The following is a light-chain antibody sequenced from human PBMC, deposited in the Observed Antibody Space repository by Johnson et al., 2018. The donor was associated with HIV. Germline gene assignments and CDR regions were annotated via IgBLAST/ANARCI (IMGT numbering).Light chain of an antibody. CDR3: GTWDSSLSAFYA. J-gene: IGLJ1*01. V-gene: IGLV1-51*01. Sequence: QSVLTQPPSVSAAPGQKVTISCSGSSSNIGNNYVSWYQQLPGTAPKLLIYDNNKRPSGIPGRFSGSKSGTSATLGITGLQTGDEADYYCGTWDSSLSAFYAFGTGTKVTVL. CDR2: DNN. CDR1: SSNIGNNY.